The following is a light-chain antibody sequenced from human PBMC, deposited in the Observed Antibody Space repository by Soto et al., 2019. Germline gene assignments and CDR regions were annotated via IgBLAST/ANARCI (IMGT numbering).Light chain of an antibody. V-gene: IGKV1-5*03. CDR3: QQYNSYSSWT. J-gene: IGKJ1*01. CDR2: QAS. CDR1: QSISRW. Sequence: DIQMTQSPSTLSASVGDRVTITCRASQSISRWLAWYQQKPGKAPRLLLYQASTLESGVRSRFSGSGSGTEFTLTISSLQPDDFAAYYYQQYNSYSSWTFGEGSKVEIK.